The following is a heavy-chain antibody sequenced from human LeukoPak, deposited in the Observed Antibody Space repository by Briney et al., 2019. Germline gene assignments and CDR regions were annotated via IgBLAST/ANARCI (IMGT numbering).Heavy chain of an antibody. D-gene: IGHD4-11*01. V-gene: IGHV3-30*02. CDR3: ARAHHDYNPFFDY. J-gene: IGHJ4*02. CDR1: GFTFSSYG. CDR2: IRYDGSNK. Sequence: PGGSLRLSCAASGFTFSSYGMYWVRQAPGKGLEWVAFIRYDGSNKYYEDSVKGRFTISRDNSKNTLYLQMNSLRAEDTAVYYCARAHHDYNPFFDYWGQGTLVTVSS.